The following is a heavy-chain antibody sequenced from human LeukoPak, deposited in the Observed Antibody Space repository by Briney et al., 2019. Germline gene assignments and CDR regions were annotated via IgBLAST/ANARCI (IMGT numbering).Heavy chain of an antibody. V-gene: IGHV4-34*01. D-gene: IGHD6-13*01. CDR1: GGSFSGYY. CDR2: INHSGST. J-gene: IGHJ5*02. Sequence: PSETLSLTCAVYGGSFSGYYWSWIRQPPGKGPEWIGEINHSGSTNYNPSLKSRVTISVDTSKNQFSLKLSSVTAADTAVYYCARVEGPSSSWYEGFDPWGQGTLVTVSS. CDR3: ARVEGPSSSWYEGFDP.